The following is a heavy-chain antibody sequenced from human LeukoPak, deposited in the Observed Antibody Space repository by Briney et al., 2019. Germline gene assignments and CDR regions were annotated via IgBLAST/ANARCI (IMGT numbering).Heavy chain of an antibody. J-gene: IGHJ6*03. CDR2: INHSGST. V-gene: IGHV4-34*01. D-gene: IGHD6-19*01. CDR1: GGSFSGYY. CDR3: ARSNSGYSSGWSYYYYYYMDV. Sequence: SETLSLTCAVYGGSFSGYYWSWIRQPPGKGLEWIGEINHSGSTNYNPSLKSRVTISVDTSKNQFSLKLSSVTAADTAVYYCARSNSGYSSGWSYYYYYYMDVWGKGTTVTVSS.